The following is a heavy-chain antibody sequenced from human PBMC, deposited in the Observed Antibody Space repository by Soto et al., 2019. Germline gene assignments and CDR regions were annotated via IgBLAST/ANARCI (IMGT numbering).Heavy chain of an antibody. V-gene: IGHV3-30*18. J-gene: IGHJ4*02. D-gene: IGHD6-6*01. CDR2: ISYDGRTE. CDR3: AKGRPPLIAARPQGY. CDR1: GFTFNTYA. Sequence: GGSLRLSCTASGFTFNTYAMHWVRQAPGKGLEWVAVISYDGRTEYYADSVKGRFTISRDNSNNTVHLQMSSLRPGDTAVYFCAKGRPPLIAARPQGYWGQGALVTVSS.